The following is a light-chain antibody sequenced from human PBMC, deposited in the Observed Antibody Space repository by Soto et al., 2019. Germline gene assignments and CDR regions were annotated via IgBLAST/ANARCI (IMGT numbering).Light chain of an antibody. CDR2: EVS. Sequence: QSALTQPASVSGSPGQSITISCTGTSADVGGYAYVSWYQKYPGTAPKLVISEVSNRPSGVSHRFSGSRSGNTASLTISGLQAEDEADYYCCSYTDNTPSVFGGGTKVTVL. V-gene: IGLV2-14*01. J-gene: IGLJ3*02. CDR1: SADVGGYAY. CDR3: CSYTDNTPSV.